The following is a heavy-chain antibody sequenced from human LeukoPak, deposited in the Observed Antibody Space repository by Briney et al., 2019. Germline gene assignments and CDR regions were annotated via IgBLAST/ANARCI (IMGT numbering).Heavy chain of an antibody. Sequence: GGSLRLSCAASGFSFNSYWMNWVRQAPGKGLEWVANINQNGSEKYYVDSVKGGFTISRDNAKNTLYIQKSSVRAVDAAVYYCARDQGAVSDYWGEGALVTVSS. V-gene: IGHV3-7*01. CDR1: GFSFNSYW. CDR3: ARDQGAVSDY. D-gene: IGHD3-16*01. J-gene: IGHJ4*02. CDR2: INQNGSEK.